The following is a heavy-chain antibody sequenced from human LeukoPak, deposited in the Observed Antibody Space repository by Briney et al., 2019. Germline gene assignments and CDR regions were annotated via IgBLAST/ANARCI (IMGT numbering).Heavy chain of an antibody. CDR1: GGSISSYY. J-gene: IGHJ5*02. CDR3: AGIRNWFDP. V-gene: IGHV4-59*12. CDR2: IYYSGST. Sequence: PSETLSLTCTVSGGSISSYYWSWIRQPPGKGLEWIGYIYYSGSTNYNPSLKSRVTISVDTSKNQFSLKLGSVTAADTAVYYCAGIRNWFDPWGQGTLVTVSS. D-gene: IGHD3-16*01.